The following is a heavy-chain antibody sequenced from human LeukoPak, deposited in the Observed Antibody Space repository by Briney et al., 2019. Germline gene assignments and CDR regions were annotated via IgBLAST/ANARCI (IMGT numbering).Heavy chain of an antibody. CDR3: ARDKITMVRVYGMDV. CDR2: INPNSGGT. D-gene: IGHD3-10*01. Sequence: ASVKVSCKASGYTFTVYVMHWVRQAPGQGLEWMGWINPNSGGTNYAQKFQGRVTMTRDTSISTAYMELSRLRSDDTAVYYCARDKITMVRVYGMDVWGQGTTVTVSS. V-gene: IGHV1-2*02. J-gene: IGHJ6*02. CDR1: GYTFTVYV.